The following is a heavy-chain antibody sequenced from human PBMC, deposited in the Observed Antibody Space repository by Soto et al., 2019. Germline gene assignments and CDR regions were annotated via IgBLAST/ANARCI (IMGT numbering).Heavy chain of an antibody. J-gene: IGHJ5*02. CDR1: GGSISSYY. CDR2: IYYSGST. D-gene: IGHD1-1*01. V-gene: IGHV4-59*01. Sequence: SETLSLTCTVSGGSISSYYWRWIRQPPGKGLEWIGYIYYSGSTNYNPSLKSRVTISVDTSKNQFSLKLSSVTAADTAVYYCARVRNDWPGNWRFDPWGQGTLVTVSS. CDR3: ARVRNDWPGNWRFDP.